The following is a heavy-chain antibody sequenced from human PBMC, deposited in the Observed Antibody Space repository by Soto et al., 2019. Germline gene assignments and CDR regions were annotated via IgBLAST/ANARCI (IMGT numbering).Heavy chain of an antibody. CDR2: IHYTGRS. J-gene: IGHJ5*02. CDR3: ERDVTSNHNCGDL. V-gene: IGHV4-31*02. Sequence: QVQLQESGPGLVKPSQTLSLTCTVSVGSLKRGCYYWSWIRQHPGRGLEWIGYIHYTGRSYYNQSPERRVTFAVDTSKNQCSLKLSSVTAADTAVYYCERDVTSNHNCGDLWGHGTLVTVSS. D-gene: IGHD2-2*01. CDR1: VGSLKRGCYY.